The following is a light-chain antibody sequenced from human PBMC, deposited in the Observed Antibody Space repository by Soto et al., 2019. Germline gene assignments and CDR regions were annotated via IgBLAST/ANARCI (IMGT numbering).Light chain of an antibody. J-gene: IGKJ3*01. CDR3: QQRYNWPPSFT. CDR1: QTVSSF. V-gene: IGKV3-11*01. Sequence: EIVLTQSPATLSLSPGERATLSCRASQTVSSFLAWYQQKPGQAPRLLIYDASNRATDIPARFSGSGSGTDVTLTISSLEPEDFAVYYCQQRYNWPPSFTFGPGTRVDIK. CDR2: DAS.